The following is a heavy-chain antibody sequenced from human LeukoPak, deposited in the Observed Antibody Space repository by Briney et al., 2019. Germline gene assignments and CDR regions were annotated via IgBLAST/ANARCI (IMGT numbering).Heavy chain of an antibody. CDR3: ARDTDYSNYEGYFDY. V-gene: IGHV3-23*01. CDR1: GFTFSSYA. Sequence: GGSLRLSCAASGFTFSSYAMSWVRQAPGKGLEWVSAISGSGGSTYYADSVKGRFTISRDNAKNSLYLQMNSLRAEDTAVYYCARDTDYSNYEGYFDYWGQGTLVTVSS. D-gene: IGHD4-11*01. CDR2: ISGSGGST. J-gene: IGHJ4*02.